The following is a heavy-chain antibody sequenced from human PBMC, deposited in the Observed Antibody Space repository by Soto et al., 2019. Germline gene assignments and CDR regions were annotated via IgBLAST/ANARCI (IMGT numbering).Heavy chain of an antibody. D-gene: IGHD5-12*01. CDR1: GFTFSSYW. CDR2: INSDGSST. Sequence: GGSLRLSCAASGFTFSSYWMHWVRQAPGKGLVWVSRINSDGSSTSYADSVKGRFTISRDNAKNTLYLQMNSLRAEDTAVYYCARDQRVATIRNYYYYYMDVWGKGTTVTVSS. V-gene: IGHV3-74*01. CDR3: ARDQRVATIRNYYYYYMDV. J-gene: IGHJ6*03.